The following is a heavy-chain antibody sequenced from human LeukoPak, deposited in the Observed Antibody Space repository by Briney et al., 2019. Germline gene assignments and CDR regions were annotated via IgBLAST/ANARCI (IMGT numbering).Heavy chain of an antibody. D-gene: IGHD3-3*01. V-gene: IGHV3-21*01. J-gene: IGHJ5*02. CDR2: ISSSSSYI. CDR3: ARDRLPKGITIFGVVTA. CDR1: GFTFSSYS. Sequence: GGSLRPSCAASGFTFSSYSMNWVRQAPGKGLEWVSSISSSSSYIYYADSVKGRFTISRDNAKNSLYLQMNSLRAEDTAVYYCARDRLPKGITIFGVVTAWGQGTLVTVSS.